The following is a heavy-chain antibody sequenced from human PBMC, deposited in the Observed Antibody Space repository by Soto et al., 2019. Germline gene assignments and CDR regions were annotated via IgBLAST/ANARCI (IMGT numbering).Heavy chain of an antibody. D-gene: IGHD2-15*01. CDR2: INSEGGST. CDR1: GFTFSNYW. CDR3: TRVAGCIEGKCYARGAVVF. Sequence: VQLVESGGGLVHPGGSLRLSCAASGFTFSNYWMHWVRQAPGKGLVWVSRINSEGGSTAYADSVKGRFTISRDNAENTLCLQMNSLRAEDMAVYYCTRVAGCIEGKCYARGAVVFWGQGTMVTVSS. J-gene: IGHJ3*01. V-gene: IGHV3-74*01.